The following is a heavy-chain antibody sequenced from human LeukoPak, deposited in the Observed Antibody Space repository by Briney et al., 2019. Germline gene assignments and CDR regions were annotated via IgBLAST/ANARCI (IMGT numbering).Heavy chain of an antibody. CDR2: ISGSGGST. D-gene: IGHD3-22*01. CDR1: GFIFSSYA. V-gene: IGHV3-23*01. CDR3: AKDGDPVTTGYYGMDV. Sequence: GGSLRLSCAASGFIFSSYAMSWVRQAPGKGLEWVSAISGSGGSTYYADSVKGRFTISRDNSKNTLYLQMNSLRAEDTAVYYCAKDGDPVTTGYYGMDVWGQGTTVTVSS. J-gene: IGHJ6*02.